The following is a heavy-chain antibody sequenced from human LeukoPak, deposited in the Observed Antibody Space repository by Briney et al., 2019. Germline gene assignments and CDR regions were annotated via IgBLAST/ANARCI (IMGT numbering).Heavy chain of an antibody. J-gene: IGHJ4*02. Sequence: GASVKVSCKASGGTFSSYAISWVRQAPGQGLEWMGGIIPIFGTANYAQKFQGRVTITTDESTSTAYMELSSLRSEDTAVYYCASSPGYSSSWFDYWGQGTLVTVSS. CDR2: IIPIFGTA. V-gene: IGHV1-69*05. CDR3: ASSPGYSSSWFDY. CDR1: GGTFSSYA. D-gene: IGHD6-13*01.